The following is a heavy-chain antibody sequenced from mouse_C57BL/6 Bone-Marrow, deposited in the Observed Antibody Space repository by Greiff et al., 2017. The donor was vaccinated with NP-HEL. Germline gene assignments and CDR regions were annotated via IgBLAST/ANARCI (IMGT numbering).Heavy chain of an antibody. J-gene: IGHJ4*01. CDR1: GYSITSGYY. CDR3: ARDRPVYAMDD. CDR2: ISYDGSN. Sequence: EVQLQESGPGLVKPSQSLSLTCSVTGYSITSGYYWNWIRQFPGNKLEWMGYISYDGSNNYNPSLKNRISITRDTSKNQFFLKLNSVTTEDTATYYCARDRPVYAMDDWGQGTSVTVSS. V-gene: IGHV3-6*01.